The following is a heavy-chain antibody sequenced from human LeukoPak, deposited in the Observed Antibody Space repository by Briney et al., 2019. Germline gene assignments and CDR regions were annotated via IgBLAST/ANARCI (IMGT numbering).Heavy chain of an antibody. CDR1: GFTFSNYG. J-gene: IGHJ6*02. Sequence: PGRSLRLSCAASGFTFSNYGMHWVRQAPGKGLEWVAVIWYDASNKYYADSVKGRFTISRDNSNNTLYLQMNSLRVEDTAVYYCARVITMVRGNMDVWGQGTTVTVSS. CDR3: ARVITMVRGNMDV. D-gene: IGHD3-10*01. V-gene: IGHV3-33*01. CDR2: IWYDASNK.